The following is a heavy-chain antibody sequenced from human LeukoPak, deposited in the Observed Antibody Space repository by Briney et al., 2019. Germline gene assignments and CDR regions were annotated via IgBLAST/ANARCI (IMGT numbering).Heavy chain of an antibody. CDR1: GGSISSSSYY. D-gene: IGHD3-10*01. J-gene: IGHJ5*02. CDR2: IYHSGST. V-gene: IGHV4-39*07. CDR3: ARSYGSGSYSP. Sequence: SETLSLTCTVSGGSISSSSYYWGWIRQPPGKGLEWIGSIYHSGSTYYNPSLKSRVTISVGTSKNQFSLKLSSVTAADTAVYYCARSYGSGSYSPWGQGTLVTVSS.